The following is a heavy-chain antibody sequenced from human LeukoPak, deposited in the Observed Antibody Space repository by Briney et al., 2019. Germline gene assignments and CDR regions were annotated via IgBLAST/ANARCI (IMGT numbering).Heavy chain of an antibody. Sequence: VESLKISCRVSGYRFTNYWIAWVRQMSGKGLEWMGIIYPGDSDTTYSPSFQGQVTISVDKSTSTAYLQWSSLQASDTAMYYCARRGYSYSHDYWGQGTLVTVSS. CDR3: ARRGYSYSHDY. J-gene: IGHJ4*02. V-gene: IGHV5-51*01. CDR1: GYRFTNYW. D-gene: IGHD5-18*01. CDR2: IYPGDSDT.